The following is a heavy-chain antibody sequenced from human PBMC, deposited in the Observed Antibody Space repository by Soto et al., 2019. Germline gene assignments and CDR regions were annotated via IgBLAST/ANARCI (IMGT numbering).Heavy chain of an antibody. J-gene: IGHJ4*02. Sequence: ASVKVSCKASGYTFTSYAMHWVRQAPGQRLEWMGWINAGNGNTKYSQKFQGRVTITRDTSASTAYMELSSLRSEDTAVYYCASAHTHYYDSSGYYGSFDYWGQGTLVTVSS. CDR1: GYTFTSYA. CDR3: ASAHTHYYDSSGYYGSFDY. V-gene: IGHV1-3*01. D-gene: IGHD3-22*01. CDR2: INAGNGNT.